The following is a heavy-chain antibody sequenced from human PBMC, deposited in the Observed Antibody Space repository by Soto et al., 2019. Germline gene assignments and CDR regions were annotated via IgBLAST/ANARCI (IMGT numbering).Heavy chain of an antibody. D-gene: IGHD3-3*01. CDR3: ARDGVTIFGVVIKDHDAFDI. Sequence: ASVKVSCTASGYTFTSYGISWVRQAPGQGLEWMGWISAYNGNTNYAQKLQGRVTMTTDTSTSTAYMELRSLRSDDTAVYYCARDGVTIFGVVIKDHDAFDIWGQGTMVTVS. J-gene: IGHJ3*02. V-gene: IGHV1-18*01. CDR2: ISAYNGNT. CDR1: GYTFTSYG.